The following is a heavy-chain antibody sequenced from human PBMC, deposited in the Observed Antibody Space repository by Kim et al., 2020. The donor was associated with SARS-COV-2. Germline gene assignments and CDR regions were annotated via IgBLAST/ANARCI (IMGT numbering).Heavy chain of an antibody. Sequence: SETLSLTCAVYGGSFSGYYWSWIRQPPGKGLEWIGEINHSGSTNYNPSLKSRVTISVDTSKNQFSLKLSSVTAADTAVYYCARGPYSYGHYYGMDGWGQG. V-gene: IGHV4-34*01. CDR3: ARGPYSYGHYYGMDG. J-gene: IGHJ6*02. CDR2: INHSGST. D-gene: IGHD5-18*01. CDR1: GGSFSGYY.